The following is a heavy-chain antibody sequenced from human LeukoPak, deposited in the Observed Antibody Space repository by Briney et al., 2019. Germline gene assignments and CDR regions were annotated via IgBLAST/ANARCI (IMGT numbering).Heavy chain of an antibody. Sequence: GGSLRLSCAASGFTFDDYAMHWVRQAPGEGLEWGSGISWNSGSIGYADSVKGRFTISRDNAKNSLYLQMNSLRAEDTALYYCAKAPDSSGYLYYFDYWGQGTLVTVSS. V-gene: IGHV3-9*01. CDR2: ISWNSGSI. CDR1: GFTFDDYA. CDR3: AKAPDSSGYLYYFDY. J-gene: IGHJ4*02. D-gene: IGHD3-22*01.